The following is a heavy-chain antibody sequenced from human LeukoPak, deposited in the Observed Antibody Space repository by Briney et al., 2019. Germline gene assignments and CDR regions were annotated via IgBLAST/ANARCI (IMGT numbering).Heavy chain of an antibody. V-gene: IGHV4-34*01. Sequence: SETLSLMCSVYGRSFSDYFWGWIRQPPGKGREWIGEIDDGGNTIYHPSLMSRVIGAMDRSKKQFSLVMRSVTAADTAVYYCARFSKITWGDWGDAFDVWGQGATFIVSS. CDR3: ARFSKITWGDWGDAFDV. CDR2: IDDGGNT. J-gene: IGHJ3*01. CDR1: GRSFSDYF. D-gene: IGHD2-21*02.